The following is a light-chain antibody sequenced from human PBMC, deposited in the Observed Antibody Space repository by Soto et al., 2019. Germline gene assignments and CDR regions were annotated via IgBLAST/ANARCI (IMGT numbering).Light chain of an antibody. CDR3: LQYDNLPFT. CDR2: DAS. J-gene: IGKJ4*01. Sequence: IQITQAPSSLSSSLGDRVTITCQASQDISKYLSWYQQRPGKAPKLLIYDASSLQTGVPSRFSGVRSGTDFTFTISGLQPEDIATYYCLQYDNLPFTFGGGTRWIS. CDR1: QDISKY. V-gene: IGKV1-33*01.